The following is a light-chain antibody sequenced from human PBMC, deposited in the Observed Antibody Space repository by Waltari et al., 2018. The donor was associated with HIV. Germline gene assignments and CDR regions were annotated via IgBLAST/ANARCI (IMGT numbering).Light chain of an antibody. V-gene: IGLV3-21*04. CDR1: NIERKS. J-gene: IGLJ2*01. CDR3: QVWDSSSDHVL. CDR2: YDS. Sequence: SSLLTQIPSVSVAPGQTARITCGGNNIERKSVYWYQQKPGQAPLLVIYYDSDRPSGIPERFSGSNSGNTATLTISRVGDGDEADYYCQVWDSSSDHVLFGGGTRLTVL.